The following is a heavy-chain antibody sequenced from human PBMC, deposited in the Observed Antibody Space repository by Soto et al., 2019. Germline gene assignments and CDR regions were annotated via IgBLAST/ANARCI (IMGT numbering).Heavy chain of an antibody. J-gene: IGHJ2*01. CDR3: AKEASVPSLGAFWYFDL. D-gene: IGHD3-10*01. CDR1: GFSFSNYG. V-gene: IGHV3-23*01. Sequence: EVHLLESGGGLVQPGGSLRLSCAASGFSFSNYGMTWVRQAPGKGLEWVSSVSADGQTTYYAESVRGRFTISRDSSKGTLYLQMDSLRADDTAVYYCAKEASVPSLGAFWYFDLWGRGTHVTVSS. CDR2: VSADGQTT.